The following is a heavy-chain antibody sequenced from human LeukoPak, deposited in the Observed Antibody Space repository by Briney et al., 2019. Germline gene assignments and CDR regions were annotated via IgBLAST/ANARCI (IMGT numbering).Heavy chain of an antibody. J-gene: IGHJ4*02. Sequence: SETLSLTCTVSGGPISSSSYYWGWIRQPPGKGLEWIGSIYYSGSTYYNPSLKSRVTISVDTSKNQFSLKLSSVTAADTAVYYCARIQEQDEWELLYYFDYWGQGTLVTVSS. V-gene: IGHV4-39*07. CDR2: IYYSGST. CDR3: ARIQEQDEWELLYYFDY. D-gene: IGHD1-26*01. CDR1: GGPISSSSYY.